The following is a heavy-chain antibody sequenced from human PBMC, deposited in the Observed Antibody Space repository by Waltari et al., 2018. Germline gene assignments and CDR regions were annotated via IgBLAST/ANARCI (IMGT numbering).Heavy chain of an antibody. V-gene: IGHV1-24*01. CDR1: GYTLTELS. Sequence: QVQLVQSGAEVKKPGASVKVSCKVSGYTLTELSMHWVRQTPGKGLEWMGGFEPEEGETIYARKCQGRVTMTEDTPTDTAYMELSSLRSEDTAVYYCATPMRIAVADPFDYWGQGTLVTVSS. J-gene: IGHJ4*02. D-gene: IGHD6-19*01. CDR3: ATPMRIAVADPFDY. CDR2: FEPEEGET.